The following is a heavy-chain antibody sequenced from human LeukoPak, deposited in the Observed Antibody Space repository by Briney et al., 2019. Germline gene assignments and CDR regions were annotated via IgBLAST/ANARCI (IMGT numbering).Heavy chain of an antibody. CDR1: GYSFTSYW. Sequence: GESLKISCKGSGYSFTSYWITWVRQVPGKGLEWMGRIDPSDSYTDYSPSFQGHVTISADKSISTAYLQWSSLKASDTAMYYCAKTGDPYYGSGPYGMDVWGQGTTVTVSS. V-gene: IGHV5-10-1*01. J-gene: IGHJ6*02. CDR3: AKTGDPYYGSGPYGMDV. D-gene: IGHD3-10*01. CDR2: IDPSDSYT.